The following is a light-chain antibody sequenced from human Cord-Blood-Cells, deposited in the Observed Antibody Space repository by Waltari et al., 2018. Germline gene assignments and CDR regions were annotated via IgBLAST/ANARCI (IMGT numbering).Light chain of an antibody. J-gene: IGKJ1*01. CDR3: QQSYSTLGWT. CDR1: QSISSY. CDR2: AAS. V-gene: IGKV1-39*01. Sequence: DIQMTQSPSSLSASVVDRVTITCRASQSISSYLNWYQQKPGKAPKLLIYAASSLQSGVPSRFSGSGSGTDFTLTISSLQPEDFATYYCQQSYSTLGWTFGQGTKLEIK.